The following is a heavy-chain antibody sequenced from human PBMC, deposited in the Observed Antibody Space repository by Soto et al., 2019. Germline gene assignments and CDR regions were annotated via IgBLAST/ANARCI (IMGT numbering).Heavy chain of an antibody. Sequence: QVQLVQSGTEVKKAGASVKVTCKASGYTFTGYYIHWLRQAPEQGLEWLGWLNPKSGDTKYAQKFQGRVTMTNDTSISTAYMELSRLGSDDTAVYYCARGDFDTTANFYAGWFDPWGQGTLVTVSS. J-gene: IGHJ5*02. V-gene: IGHV1-2*02. D-gene: IGHD2-21*02. CDR2: LNPKSGDT. CDR1: GYTFTGYY. CDR3: ARGDFDTTANFYAGWFDP.